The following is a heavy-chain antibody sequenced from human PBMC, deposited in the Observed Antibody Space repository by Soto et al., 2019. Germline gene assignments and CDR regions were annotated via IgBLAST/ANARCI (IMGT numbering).Heavy chain of an antibody. CDR1: GGTFSSHA. D-gene: IGHD1-26*01. Sequence: QVQLVQSGAEVKKPGSSVRVSCKASGGTFSSHAFTWVRQAPGQGLEWMGGIIPMFGTPNYAKKFQGRLTITAESGTSYMELRSLRADDTAVFFCARVRDVGEGYSFGSFDLWGQGTLVTVSS. J-gene: IGHJ4*02. CDR2: IIPMFGTP. CDR3: ARVRDVGEGYSFGSFDL. V-gene: IGHV1-69*01.